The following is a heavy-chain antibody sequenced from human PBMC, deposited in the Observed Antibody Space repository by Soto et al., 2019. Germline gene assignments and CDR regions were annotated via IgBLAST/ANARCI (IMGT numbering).Heavy chain of an antibody. J-gene: IGHJ5*02. V-gene: IGHV3-11*01. D-gene: IGHD2-2*01. Sequence: GESLKISCAASGFTFSDYYMSWIRQAPGKGLEWVSYISSSGSTIYYADSVKGRFTISRDNAKNSLYLQMNSLRAEDTAVYYCASVANALFDPWGQGTLVTVSS. CDR1: GFTFSDYY. CDR2: ISSSGSTI. CDR3: ASVANALFDP.